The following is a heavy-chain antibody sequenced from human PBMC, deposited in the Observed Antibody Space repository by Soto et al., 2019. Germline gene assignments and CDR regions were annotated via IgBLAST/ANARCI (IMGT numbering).Heavy chain of an antibody. CDR3: VRVVDGIYYFYGMGG. CDR1: GYTFTNYG. V-gene: IGHV1-18*01. Sequence: VQLVQSGDEVKKPGASVKVSCKASGYTFTNYGISWVRQAPGQGLERMGWINGYNGNTAYTQKIQGRLTMTAETSTATACMGLRSLRSDDTAVYYCVRVVDGIYYFYGMGGWGQRTTGIVSS. J-gene: IGHJ6*01. CDR2: INGYNGNT.